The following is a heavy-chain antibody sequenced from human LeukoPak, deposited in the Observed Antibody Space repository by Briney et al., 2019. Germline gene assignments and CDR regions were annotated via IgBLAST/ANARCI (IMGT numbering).Heavy chain of an antibody. V-gene: IGHV4-59*11. CDR3: ARSFLTNWSGYLYGMDV. D-gene: IGHD3-3*01. Sequence: SETLSLTCTVSSGSISSRYWSWIRQPPGKGLEWIGYIYYSGSTNYNPSLKSRVTISVDTSKNQLSLKLSSVTAADTAVYYCARSFLTNWSGYLYGMDVWGQGTTVTVSS. CDR1: SGSISSRY. CDR2: IYYSGST. J-gene: IGHJ6*02.